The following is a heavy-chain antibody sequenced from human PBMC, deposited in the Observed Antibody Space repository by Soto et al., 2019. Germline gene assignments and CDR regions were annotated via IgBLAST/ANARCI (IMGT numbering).Heavy chain of an antibody. Sequence: LRLSCAASGFTFSSYAMTWVRQAPGKGLEWVSAISATGGSPYYADSVKGRFTISRDNSQSTLYLQMNSLRAEDTAVYYCAKTIMRGSRYWYEDVWGKGTTVTVSS. J-gene: IGHJ6*04. CDR2: ISATGGSP. CDR3: AKTIMRGSRYWYEDV. CDR1: GFTFSSYA. D-gene: IGHD2-8*02. V-gene: IGHV3-23*01.